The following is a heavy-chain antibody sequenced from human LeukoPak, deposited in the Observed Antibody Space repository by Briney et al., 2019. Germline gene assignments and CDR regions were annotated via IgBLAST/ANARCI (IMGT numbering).Heavy chain of an antibody. CDR1: GFTFDDYA. D-gene: IGHD3-22*01. Sequence: GRSLRLSCAASGFTFDDYAMHWVRQAPGKGLEWVPGISWNSGSIGYADSVKGRFTISRDNAKNSLYLQMNSLRAEDTALYYCAKDYYYDSSGYYWAPGDYWGQGTLVTVSS. V-gene: IGHV3-9*01. CDR3: AKDYYYDSSGYYWAPGDY. CDR2: ISWNSGSI. J-gene: IGHJ4*02.